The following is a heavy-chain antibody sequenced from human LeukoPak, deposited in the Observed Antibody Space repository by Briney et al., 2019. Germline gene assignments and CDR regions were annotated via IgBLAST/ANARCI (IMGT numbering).Heavy chain of an antibody. J-gene: IGHJ4*02. D-gene: IGHD2-2*01. CDR2: ISAYNGNT. CDR3: ARDQAFLSSTSCSDY. Sequence: GASVKVSCNASGYTFTSYGISWVRQAPGQGLEWMGWISAYNGNTNYAQKLQGRVTMTTDTYTSTAYMELRSLRSDDTAVYYCARDQAFLSSTSCSDYWGQGTLVTVSS. CDR1: GYTFTSYG. V-gene: IGHV1-18*01.